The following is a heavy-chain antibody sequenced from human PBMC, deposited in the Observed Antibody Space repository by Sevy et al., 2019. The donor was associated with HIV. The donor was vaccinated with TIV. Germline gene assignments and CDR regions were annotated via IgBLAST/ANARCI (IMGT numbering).Heavy chain of an antibody. Sequence: GGSLRLSCAASGFTFSSYSMNWVRQAPGKGLEGVSVIHSDDTTYHADSVKDRFTISRDNFKNTQYLHMSSLRAEDTAVYYCARGKSGYGYALNYWGQGTLVTVSS. CDR2: IHSDDTT. CDR3: ARGKSGYGYALNY. D-gene: IGHD5-18*01. V-gene: IGHV3-66*01. CDR1: GFTFSSYS. J-gene: IGHJ4*02.